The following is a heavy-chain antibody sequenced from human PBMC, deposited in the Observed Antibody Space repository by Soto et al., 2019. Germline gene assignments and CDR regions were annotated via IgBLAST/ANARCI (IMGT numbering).Heavy chain of an antibody. Sequence: PAETLSLTCAVYGGSFIGYYWIWIRQPPGKGLEWIGEINHSGSTNYNPSLKSRVTISVDTSKNQFSLKLSSVTAADTAVYYCARGGVSENWFDPWGQGTLVTVSS. D-gene: IGHD6-6*01. CDR2: INHSGST. CDR1: GGSFIGYY. V-gene: IGHV4-34*01. CDR3: ARGGVSENWFDP. J-gene: IGHJ5*02.